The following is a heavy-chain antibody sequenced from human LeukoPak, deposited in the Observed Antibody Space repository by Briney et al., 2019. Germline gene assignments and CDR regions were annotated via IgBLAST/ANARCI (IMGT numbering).Heavy chain of an antibody. CDR3: ARGHSNRSGVRIHALGY. CDR1: GGSFSGYY. D-gene: IGHD3-3*01. V-gene: IGHV4-34*01. J-gene: IGHJ4*02. Sequence: PSETLSLTCAVYGGSFSGYYWSWIRQPPGKGLEWMGEINHSGSTNYNPSLKSRVTISVDTSKNQFSLKLSSVTAEAKDVYYCARGHSNRSGVRIHALGYWCEGTLLTVSS. CDR2: INHSGST.